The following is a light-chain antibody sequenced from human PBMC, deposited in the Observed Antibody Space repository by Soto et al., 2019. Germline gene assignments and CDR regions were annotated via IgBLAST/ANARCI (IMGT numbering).Light chain of an antibody. CDR1: SSDVGGYNY. Sequence: QSALAQPPSASGSPGQSVTISCTGTSSDVGGYNYVSWYQQHPGKAPKLMIYEATTRPSGVPDRFSGSKSGNTASLTVSGLQAEDEADYYCSSYAGSNNLVFGGGTKVTVL. CDR3: SSYAGSNNLV. J-gene: IGLJ2*01. V-gene: IGLV2-8*01. CDR2: EAT.